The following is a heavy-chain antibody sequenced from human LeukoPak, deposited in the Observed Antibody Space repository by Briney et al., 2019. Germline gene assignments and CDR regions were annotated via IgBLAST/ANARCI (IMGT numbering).Heavy chain of an antibody. CDR1: GGSFSGYY. Sequence: PSETLSLTCAVYGGSFSGYYWSWIRQPPGKGLEWIGEINHSGSTNYNPSLKSRVTISVDTSKNQFSLKLSSLTAADTAVYYCARGTSGWDFDYWGQGTLVTVSS. J-gene: IGHJ4*02. CDR2: INHSGST. V-gene: IGHV4-34*01. D-gene: IGHD6-19*01. CDR3: ARGTSGWDFDY.